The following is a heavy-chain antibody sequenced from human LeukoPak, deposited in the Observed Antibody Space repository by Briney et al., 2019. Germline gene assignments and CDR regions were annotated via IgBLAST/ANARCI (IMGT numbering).Heavy chain of an antibody. CDR3: ARRFCSGGSCYLFDS. CDR2: IYSSGST. J-gene: IGHJ4*02. V-gene: IGHV4-4*07. Sequence: SGTLSLTCTVSGGSISGSYWSWIRQPAGKGLEWIGRIYSSGSTNYNPSLKSRVTMSVDTSKNQVSLKLNSVTAADTAVYYCARRFCSGGSCYLFDSWGQGTLVTVSS. D-gene: IGHD2-15*01. CDR1: GGSISGSY.